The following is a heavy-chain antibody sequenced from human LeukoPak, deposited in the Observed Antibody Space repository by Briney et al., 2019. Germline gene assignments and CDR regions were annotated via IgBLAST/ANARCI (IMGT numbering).Heavy chain of an antibody. D-gene: IGHD6-13*01. J-gene: IGHJ4*02. CDR2: IYHSGST. V-gene: IGHV4-38-2*02. Sequence: SETLSLTCTVSGYSISSGYYWGWIRQPPGKGLEWIGSIYHSGSTNYNPSLKSRVTISVDKSKNQFSLKLSSVTAADTAVYYCARVGRQQLVYFDYWGQGTLVTVSS. CDR3: ARVGRQQLVYFDY. CDR1: GYSISSGYY.